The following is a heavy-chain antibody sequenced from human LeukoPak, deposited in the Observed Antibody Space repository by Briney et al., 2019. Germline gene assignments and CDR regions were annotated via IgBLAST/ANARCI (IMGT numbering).Heavy chain of an antibody. V-gene: IGHV3-48*01. Sequence: GGSLRLSCAASGFTFSSYSMNWVRQAPGKGLEWVSYISSSSSTIYYADSVKGRFTISRDNAKNSLYLQTNSLRAEDTAVYYCARDQYDFWSGYYYYYMDVWGKGTTVTVSS. CDR2: ISSSSSTI. J-gene: IGHJ6*03. D-gene: IGHD3-3*01. CDR1: GFTFSSYS. CDR3: ARDQYDFWSGYYYYYMDV.